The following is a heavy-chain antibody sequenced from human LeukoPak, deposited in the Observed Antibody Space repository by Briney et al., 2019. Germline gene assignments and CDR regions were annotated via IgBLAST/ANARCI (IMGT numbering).Heavy chain of an antibody. Sequence: GGSLRLSCAASGFTVSSNYMSWVRQAPGKGREWVSIIYSGGSTYYADSVKGRFTISRDNSKNTLYLQMNSLRAEDTAVYYCAKDPNWSGFASYFDYWGQGTLVTVSS. J-gene: IGHJ4*02. CDR2: IYSGGST. CDR3: AKDPNWSGFASYFDY. CDR1: GFTVSSNY. D-gene: IGHD3-3*01. V-gene: IGHV3-66*02.